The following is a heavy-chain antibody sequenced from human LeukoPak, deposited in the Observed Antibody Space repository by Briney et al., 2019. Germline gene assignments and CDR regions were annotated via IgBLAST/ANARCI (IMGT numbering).Heavy chain of an antibody. CDR2: FDPEDGET. CDR3: ATQWLRPSPNWFDP. D-gene: IGHD5-12*01. V-gene: IGHV1-24*01. CDR1: GYTLTELS. Sequence: ASVKVSCKVSGYTLTELSMHWVRQAPGKGLEWMGGFDPEDGETIYAQKFQGRVTMTEDTSTDTAYMELSSLRSEDTAAYYCATQWLRPSPNWFDPWGQGTLVTVSS. J-gene: IGHJ5*02.